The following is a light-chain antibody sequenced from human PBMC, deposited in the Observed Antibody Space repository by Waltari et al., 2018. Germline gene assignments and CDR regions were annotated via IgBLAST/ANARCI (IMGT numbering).Light chain of an antibody. J-gene: IGKJ1*01. CDR2: GAS. CDR3: QHYGTSPRT. CDR1: QSVSSNY. Sequence: EIVLTQSPGTLSLSPGERASLSCRTSQSVSSNYLAWYQQRPGQAPRLLIYGASSRAIGIPDRFSGSGSGTDFTLTISRLEPEDFAVYYCQHYGTSPRTFGQGTKVEIK. V-gene: IGKV3-20*01.